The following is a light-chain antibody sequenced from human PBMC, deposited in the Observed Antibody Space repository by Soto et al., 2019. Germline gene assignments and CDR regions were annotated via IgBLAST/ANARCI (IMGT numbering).Light chain of an antibody. CDR2: DAD. Sequence: DTVLTQSPGTLSLSPGETATLTCSASHSVSSTFLAWYQQKPGQAPTLLIYDADTRATGIPDRFSGSGSGTDFTLSISRLEPEDFAVYYCQQYSSLWTFGQGTKVDI. V-gene: IGKV3-20*01. CDR3: QQYSSLWT. J-gene: IGKJ1*01. CDR1: HSVSSTF.